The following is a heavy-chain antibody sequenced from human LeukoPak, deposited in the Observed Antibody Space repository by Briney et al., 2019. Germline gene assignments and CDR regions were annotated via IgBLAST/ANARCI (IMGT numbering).Heavy chain of an antibody. Sequence: GGSLRLSCAASGFTFSSYSMNWVRQAPGKGLEWVSYISSSSSTIYYADSVKGRFTISRDNAKNSLYLQMNSLRAEDTAVYYCVELGITMIGGVWGKGTTVTISS. CDR3: VELGITMIGGV. CDR1: GFTFSSYS. V-gene: IGHV3-48*04. J-gene: IGHJ6*04. CDR2: ISSSSSTI. D-gene: IGHD3-10*02.